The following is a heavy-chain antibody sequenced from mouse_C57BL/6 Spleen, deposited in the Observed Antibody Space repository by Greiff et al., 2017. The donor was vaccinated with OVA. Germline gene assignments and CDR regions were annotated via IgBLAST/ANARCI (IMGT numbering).Heavy chain of an antibody. J-gene: IGHJ3*01. V-gene: IGHV3-6*01. Sequence: EVQLQQSGPGLVKPSQSLSLTCSVTGYSITSGYYWNWIRQFPGNKLEWMGYISYDGSNNYNPSLKNRISITRDTSKNQFFLKLNSVTTEDTATYYCAREEDYSSGFAYWGQETLVTVSA. D-gene: IGHD3-2*02. CDR1: GYSITSGYY. CDR3: AREEDYSSGFAY. CDR2: ISYDGSN.